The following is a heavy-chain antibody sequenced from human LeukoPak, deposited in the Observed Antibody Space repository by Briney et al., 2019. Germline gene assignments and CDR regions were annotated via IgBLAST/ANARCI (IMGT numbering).Heavy chain of an antibody. CDR2: IWYDGSNK. D-gene: IGHD3-3*01. CDR1: GFTFSSYG. Sequence: GGSLRLSCAASGFTFSSYGMHWVRQAPGKGLEWVAVIWYDGSNKYYAGSVKGRFTISRDNSKNTLYLQMNSLRAEDTAVYYCARDFSAFDIWGQGTMVTVSS. V-gene: IGHV3-33*08. J-gene: IGHJ3*02. CDR3: ARDFSAFDI.